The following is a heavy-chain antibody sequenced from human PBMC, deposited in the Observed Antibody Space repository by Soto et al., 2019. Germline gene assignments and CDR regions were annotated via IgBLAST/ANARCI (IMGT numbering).Heavy chain of an antibody. V-gene: IGHV4-39*01. CDR1: GGSISSSSYY. D-gene: IGHD2-15*01. CDR3: ARRGYCSGGSCYPTPFDS. J-gene: IGHJ4*02. Sequence: QLQLQESGPGLVKPSETLSLTCTVSGGSISSSSYYWGWIRQPPGKGLEWIGSIYYSGSTYYNPAPKRRVTIDVDTSKIQFAPKLSSVTAAVTAVYYCARRGYCSGGSCYPTPFDSWGQGTLVTVAS. CDR2: IYYSGST.